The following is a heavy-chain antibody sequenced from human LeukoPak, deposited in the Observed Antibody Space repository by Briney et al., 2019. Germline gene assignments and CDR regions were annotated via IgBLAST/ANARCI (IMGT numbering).Heavy chain of an antibody. CDR3: ARVAGSIDY. Sequence: GASVKVSCKASGYSLTTYDINWVRQATGQGLEWMGWMNLKSGYTGYAQKFQGRVTITRDTSTSTVYMELSSLRSEDTAVYYCARVAGSIDYWGQGTLVTVSS. CDR2: MNLKSGYT. D-gene: IGHD1-26*01. J-gene: IGHJ4*02. CDR1: GYSLTTYD. V-gene: IGHV1-8*03.